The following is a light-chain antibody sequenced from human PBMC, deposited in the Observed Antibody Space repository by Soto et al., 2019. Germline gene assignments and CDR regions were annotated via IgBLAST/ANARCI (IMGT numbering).Light chain of an antibody. Sequence: QSALTQPASVSGSPGQSITISCTGTSSDVGGYNYVSWYQQHPGKAPKLMIYDVSNRPSGVSNRFSGSKSGNTASLTISGLQVEDEADYYCSSYTSSPVFGGGTKVTVL. CDR1: SSDVGGYNY. CDR2: DVS. V-gene: IGLV2-14*01. J-gene: IGLJ2*01. CDR3: SSYTSSPV.